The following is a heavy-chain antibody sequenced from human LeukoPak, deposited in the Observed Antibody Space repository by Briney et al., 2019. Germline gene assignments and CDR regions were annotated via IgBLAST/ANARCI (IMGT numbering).Heavy chain of an antibody. CDR1: GFTFSSYS. CDR2: ISSSSTI. CDR3: ARDREKDNYFDY. D-gene: IGHD2-15*01. J-gene: IGHJ4*02. V-gene: IGHV3-48*02. Sequence: GGSLRLSCAASGFTFSSYSTNWVRQAPGKGLEWVSYISSSSTIYYADSVKGRFTISRDNAKNSLYLQMNSLRDEDTAVYYCARDREKDNYFDYWGQGTLVTVSS.